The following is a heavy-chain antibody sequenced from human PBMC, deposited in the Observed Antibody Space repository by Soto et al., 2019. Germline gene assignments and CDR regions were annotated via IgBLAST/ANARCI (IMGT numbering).Heavy chain of an antibody. Sequence: QVYLVQSGAEVKKPGSSVTVSCKALRGTFTNYAFSWVRQAPGQGLEWMGGIMPFFGSGNYGQKFQGRINITADESTSSVYLELTSLRSEDTAVYYCARDRAGYYAHFVYWGQGTLVTVSS. CDR3: ARDRAGYYAHFVY. J-gene: IGHJ4*02. D-gene: IGHD2-2*03. CDR2: IMPFFGSG. CDR1: RGTFTNYA. V-gene: IGHV1-69*01.